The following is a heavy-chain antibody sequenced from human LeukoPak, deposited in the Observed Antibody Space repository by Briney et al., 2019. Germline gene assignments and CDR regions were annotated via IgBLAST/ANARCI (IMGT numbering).Heavy chain of an antibody. D-gene: IGHD1-7*01. J-gene: IGHJ4*02. Sequence: PGGSLRLSCAASGFTFSSYWMHWVRRAPGKGLVWVSRINSDGSSTIYADSVKGRFTISRDNAKNTLYMQMNSLRAEDTAVYYCRLTGTTGQYGFDYWGQGTLVTVSS. CDR1: GFTFSSYW. V-gene: IGHV3-74*01. CDR2: INSDGSST. CDR3: RLTGTTGQYGFDY.